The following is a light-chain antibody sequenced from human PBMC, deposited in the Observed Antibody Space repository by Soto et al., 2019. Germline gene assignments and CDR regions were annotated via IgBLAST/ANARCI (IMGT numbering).Light chain of an antibody. CDR2: EVN. Sequence: QSALTQPASVSGSPGQAITISCTGSSSDVGIYDLGSWYQQHPGNVPKLIIYEVNKRPSGVSNRFSASKSGTTASLTISRLQAEDEANYCCCSYSASSVVIFGGGTKVTVL. J-gene: IGLJ2*01. CDR1: SSDVGIYDL. CDR3: CSYSASSVVI. V-gene: IGLV2-23*02.